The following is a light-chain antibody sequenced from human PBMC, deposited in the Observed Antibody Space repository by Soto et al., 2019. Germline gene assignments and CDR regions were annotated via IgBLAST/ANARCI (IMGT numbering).Light chain of an antibody. Sequence: EIVMTQSPATLSVSPGERATLSCRASQSVNSNLAWYRQKPGQAPRLLISDASTRATGVPARFSGSGSGTEFTLTASSLQSEDSGIYYCQQYNFWPPLTCGGGTKVEIK. CDR3: QQYNFWPPLT. CDR1: QSVNSN. V-gene: IGKV3-15*01. CDR2: DAS. J-gene: IGKJ4*01.